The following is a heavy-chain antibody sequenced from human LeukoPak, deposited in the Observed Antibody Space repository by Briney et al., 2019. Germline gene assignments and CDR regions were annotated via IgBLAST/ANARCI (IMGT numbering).Heavy chain of an antibody. CDR1: GGTFSSYA. CDR2: IIPIFGTA. D-gene: IGHD6-6*01. Sequence: ASVKVPCKASGGTFSSYAISWVRQAPGQGLEWMGGIIPIFGTANYAQKLQGRVTMTTDTSTSTAYMELRSLTSDDTAVYYCARALPEYSSTLDWFDPWGQGTLVTVSS. V-gene: IGHV1-69*05. J-gene: IGHJ5*02. CDR3: ARALPEYSSTLDWFDP.